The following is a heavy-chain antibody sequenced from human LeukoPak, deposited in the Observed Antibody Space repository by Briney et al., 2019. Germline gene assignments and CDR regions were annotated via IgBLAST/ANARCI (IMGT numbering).Heavy chain of an antibody. CDR1: GGSISSSTYY. D-gene: IGHD6-19*01. CDR3: ARDIHTSDWTKFDY. CDR2: IYSSGRT. V-gene: IGHV4-61*02. J-gene: IGHJ4*02. Sequence: SETLSLTCNVSGGSISSSTYYWSWIRQPAGKGLEWIGRIYSSGRTNYNPSLKSRVTISVDTSKNQFSLNLRSVTAADTAVYYCARDIHTSDWTKFDYWGQGTSVTVSS.